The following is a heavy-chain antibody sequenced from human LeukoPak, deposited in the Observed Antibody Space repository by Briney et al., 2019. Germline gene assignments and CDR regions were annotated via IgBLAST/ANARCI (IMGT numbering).Heavy chain of an antibody. CDR1: GYTFTSHV. CDR3: ARDHGSYSIDY. J-gene: IGHJ4*02. Sequence: GASVKVSCKASGYTFTSHVMNWVRQAPGQGLEWMGWINTNTGNPTYAQGFTGRFVFSLVTSVTTAYLQISSLKAEDTAVFYCARDHGSYSIDYWGQGTLVTVSS. D-gene: IGHD1-26*01. CDR2: INTNTGNP. V-gene: IGHV7-4-1*02.